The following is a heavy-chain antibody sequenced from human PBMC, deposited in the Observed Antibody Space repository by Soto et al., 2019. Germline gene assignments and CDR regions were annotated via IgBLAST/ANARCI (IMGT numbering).Heavy chain of an antibody. V-gene: IGHV1-24*01. CDR3: ATSHYVWGSYRGFDY. CDR1: GYTLTELS. CDR2: FDPEDGET. D-gene: IGHD3-16*02. Sequence: ASVKVSCKVSGYTLTELSMHWVRQAPGKGLEWMGGFDPEDGETIYAQKFQGRVTMTEDTSTDTAYMELSSLRSEDTAVYYCATSHYVWGSYRGFDYWGQGTLVTVSS. J-gene: IGHJ4*02.